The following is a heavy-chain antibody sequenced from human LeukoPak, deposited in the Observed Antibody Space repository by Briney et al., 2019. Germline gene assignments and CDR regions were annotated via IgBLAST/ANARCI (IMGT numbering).Heavy chain of an antibody. CDR3: ASVLSSGWSPFDY. CDR2: ISGSGGST. V-gene: IGHV3-23*01. CDR1: GFTFSSYD. Sequence: PGGSLRLSCAASGFTFSSYDMSWVRQAPGKGLEWVSAISGSGGSTYYADSVKGRFTISRDNAKNSLYLQMNSLRAEDTAVYYCASVLSSGWSPFDYWGQGTLVTVSS. D-gene: IGHD6-19*01. J-gene: IGHJ4*02.